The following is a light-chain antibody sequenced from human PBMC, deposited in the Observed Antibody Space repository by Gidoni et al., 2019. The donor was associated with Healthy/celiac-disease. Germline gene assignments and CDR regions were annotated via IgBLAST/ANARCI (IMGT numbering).Light chain of an antibody. CDR3: QQYNNWPET. CDR1: QSVSSN. CDR2: GAS. Sequence: VITPSPATRSVSPGERATLSCRASQSVSSNLAWYQQKPGQAPRLLIYGASTRATGIPARFSGSGSGTEFTLTISSLQSEDFAVYYCQQYNNWPETFGQGTKVEIK. V-gene: IGKV3-15*01. J-gene: IGKJ1*01.